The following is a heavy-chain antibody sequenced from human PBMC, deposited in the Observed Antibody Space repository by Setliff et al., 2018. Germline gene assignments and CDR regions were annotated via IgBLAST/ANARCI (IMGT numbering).Heavy chain of an antibody. Sequence: ASVKVSCKSSGFTFTDYGITWVRQVPGQGLEWMGWINNYNFNTQYAQKFQGRVTVTTDTSTSTAYMELRSLRSDYTAVYYCARVRSTVTTLATEYYNYYYYGMDVWGQGTTVTVSS. CDR1: GFTFTDYG. V-gene: IGHV1-18*01. D-gene: IGHD4-17*01. CDR3: ARVRSTVTTLATEYYNYYYYGMDV. J-gene: IGHJ6*02. CDR2: INNYNFNT.